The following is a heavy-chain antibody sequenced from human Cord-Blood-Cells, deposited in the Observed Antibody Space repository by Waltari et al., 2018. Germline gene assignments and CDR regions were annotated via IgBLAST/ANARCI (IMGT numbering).Heavy chain of an antibody. CDR3: ARGGAALEYFQH. V-gene: IGHV1-2*04. Sequence: QVQLVQSGAEVTKPGASVLVSCQASGYTFTGHSTHWVRQAPGQGLEWIGWINPNSGGTKYAQKFQGWVTMTRDTSISTADMELSRLRSDDTGVYYCARGGAALEYFQHWGQGTLVTVSS. CDR1: GYTFTGHS. D-gene: IGHD1-26*01. CDR2: INPNSGGT. J-gene: IGHJ1*01.